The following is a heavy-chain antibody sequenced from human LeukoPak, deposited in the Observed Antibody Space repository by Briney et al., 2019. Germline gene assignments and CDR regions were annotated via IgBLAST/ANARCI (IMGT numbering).Heavy chain of an antibody. D-gene: IGHD3-10*01. V-gene: IGHV3-23*01. Sequence: GGSLRLSCAASGFTFSSYAMSWVRQAPGKGLEWVSAISGSGGSTYYADSVKGRFTISRDNSKNTPYLQMNSLRAEDTAVYYCAKDSPYYYGSGSYLPFYYYYYGMDVWGQGTTVTVSS. CDR3: AKDSPYYYGSGSYLPFYYYYYGMDV. J-gene: IGHJ6*02. CDR2: ISGSGGST. CDR1: GFTFSSYA.